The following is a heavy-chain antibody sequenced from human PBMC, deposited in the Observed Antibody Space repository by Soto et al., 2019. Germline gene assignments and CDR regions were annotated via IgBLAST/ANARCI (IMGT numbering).Heavy chain of an antibody. D-gene: IGHD3-10*01. V-gene: IGHV3-30*18. Sequence: PGGSLRLSCAASGFTFSSYGMHCVRQTPGKGLEWVAVISYDGSTKYYADSVKGRFTISRDNSKNTLYLLMNSPRAADTAVYYCAKALSYYYCSAHFDYGGQGTLVTVSS. CDR1: GFTFSSYG. CDR2: ISYDGSTK. CDR3: AKALSYYYCSAHFDY. J-gene: IGHJ4*02.